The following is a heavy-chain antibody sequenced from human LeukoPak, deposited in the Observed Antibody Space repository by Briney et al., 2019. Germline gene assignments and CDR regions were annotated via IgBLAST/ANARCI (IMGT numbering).Heavy chain of an antibody. V-gene: IGHV4-34*01. CDR3: AREGGDYGGTYDY. CDR1: GGSFSGYY. Sequence: PSETLSLTCAVYGGSFSGYYWSWIRQPPGKGLEWIGEIHHSGHNNYNPSLKSRVTISVDTSKNQFSLKLSSVTAADTAVYYCAREGGDYGGTYDYWGQGTLVTVSS. J-gene: IGHJ4*02. D-gene: IGHD4-23*01. CDR2: IHHSGHN.